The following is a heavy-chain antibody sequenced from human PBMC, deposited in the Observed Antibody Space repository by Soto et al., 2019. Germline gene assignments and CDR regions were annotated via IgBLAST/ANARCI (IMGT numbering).Heavy chain of an antibody. J-gene: IGHJ6*02. V-gene: IGHV5-51*01. Sequence: PGESLKISCNGSGYSFTSYWICWVRQMPWKGLEWMGIIYPGDSDTGYSPSFQGQVTISADKSISTAYLQWSSLKASDTAMYYCARTFGRGYYYYGMDVWGQGTTVTVSS. CDR3: ARTFGRGYYYYGMDV. CDR1: GYSFTSYW. D-gene: IGHD3-10*01. CDR2: IYPGDSDT.